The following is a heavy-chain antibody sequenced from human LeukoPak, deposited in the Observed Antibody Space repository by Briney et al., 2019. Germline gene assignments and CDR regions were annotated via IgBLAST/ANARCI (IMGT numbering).Heavy chain of an antibody. CDR2: IKQDGSEK. V-gene: IGHV3-7*01. D-gene: IGHD2-21*01. CDR1: GFTFSHYY. CDR3: AREAGILSRGSTRYYFDY. J-gene: IGHJ4*02. Sequence: PGGSLRLSCAASGFTFSHYYMNWVRQAPGKGLEWVANIKQDGSEKYYVDSVKGRFTLSRDNAKNSLYLQMNSLRAEDTAVYYCAREAGILSRGSTRYYFDYWGQGALVTVSS.